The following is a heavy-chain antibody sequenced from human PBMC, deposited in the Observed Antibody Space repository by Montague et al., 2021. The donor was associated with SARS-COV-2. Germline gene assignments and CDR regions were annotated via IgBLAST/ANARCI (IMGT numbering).Heavy chain of an antibody. CDR3: ARVGRQQLVRLSGMDV. D-gene: IGHD6-13*01. V-gene: IGHV4-39*07. Sequence: ETLSLTCTVSAGSISSSSYYWGWIRQPPGKGLEWIGSIYYSGSTYYNPSLKSRVTISVDTSKNQFSLKLSSVTAADTAVYHCARVGRQQLVRLSGMDVWGQGTTVTVSS. CDR2: IYYSGST. J-gene: IGHJ6*02. CDR1: AGSISSSSYY.